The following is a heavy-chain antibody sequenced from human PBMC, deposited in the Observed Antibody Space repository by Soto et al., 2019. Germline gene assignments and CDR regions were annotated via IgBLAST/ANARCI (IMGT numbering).Heavy chain of an antibody. CDR2: IDPSDSYT. CDR1: GYSFTSYW. J-gene: IGHJ6*02. D-gene: IGHD3-16*02. V-gene: IGHV5-10-1*01. CDR3: ARHDLRITFGGVIGHRTENYYYYGMDV. Sequence: GESLKISCKGSGYSFTSYWISWVRQMPGKGLEWMGRIDPSDSYTNYSPSFQGHVTISADKSISTAYLQWSSLKASDTAMYYCARHDLRITFGGVIGHRTENYYYYGMDVWGQGTTVTVSS.